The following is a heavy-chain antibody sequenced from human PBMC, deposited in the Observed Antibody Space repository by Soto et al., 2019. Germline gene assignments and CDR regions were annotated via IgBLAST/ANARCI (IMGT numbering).Heavy chain of an antibody. CDR3: TRDRFLECYDY. Sequence: GGSLRLSCTASGFTFGDYAMSWFRQAPGKGLEWVGFIRSKAYGGTTEYAASVKGRFTISRDDSKSIAHLQMNSLKTEDTAVYYCTRDRFLECYDYWGQGTLVTVSS. CDR1: GFTFGDYA. V-gene: IGHV3-49*03. CDR2: IRSKAYGGTT. D-gene: IGHD3-3*01. J-gene: IGHJ4*02.